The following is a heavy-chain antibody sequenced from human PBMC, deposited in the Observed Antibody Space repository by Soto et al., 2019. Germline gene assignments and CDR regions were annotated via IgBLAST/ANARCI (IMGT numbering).Heavy chain of an antibody. J-gene: IGHJ4*02. V-gene: IGHV3-23*01. CDR1: EFSFDNYA. CDR2: ITYTGVST. Sequence: GGSLRLSCAASEFSFDNYAMSWVRQAPGKGLEWVSSITYTGVSTYYADSVKGRFTISRDNSKDTLYLQMNSLRAEDTAVYYWAKASVWYPYFDSWGQGTLVTVSS. D-gene: IGHD6-13*01. CDR3: AKASVWYPYFDS.